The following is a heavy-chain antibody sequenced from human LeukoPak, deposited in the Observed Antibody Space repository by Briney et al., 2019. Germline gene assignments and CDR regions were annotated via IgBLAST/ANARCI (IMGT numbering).Heavy chain of an antibody. CDR2: INPSGGSI. D-gene: IGHD3-22*01. CDR1: GYTFTSYN. J-gene: IGHJ4*02. CDR3: ARVTPYYYDSSGYYSD. V-gene: IGHV1-46*01. Sequence: ASVKVSCKASGYTFTSYNMHWVRQAPGQGLEWMGIINPSGGSINYAQKFQGRVTMTRDTSTSTVYMELSSLRSEDTAVYYCARVTPYYYDSSGYYSDWGQGTLVTVSS.